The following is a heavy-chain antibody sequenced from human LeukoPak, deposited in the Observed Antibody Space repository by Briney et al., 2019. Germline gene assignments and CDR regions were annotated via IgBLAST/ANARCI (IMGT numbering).Heavy chain of an antibody. CDR1: GFTFSASA. J-gene: IGHJ5*02. CDR2: VSASGGHT. Sequence: PGGSLRLSCAASGFTFSASAMSWVRQAPGKGLEWVSSVSASGGHTYYADSVKGRFSVSRDNSKNVLYLQMNTLKGEETAIYYCAKMDDSWTGYFDNSFDRWGQGTLVTVSP. D-gene: IGHD3/OR15-3a*01. CDR3: AKMDDSWTGYFDNSFDR. V-gene: IGHV3-23*01.